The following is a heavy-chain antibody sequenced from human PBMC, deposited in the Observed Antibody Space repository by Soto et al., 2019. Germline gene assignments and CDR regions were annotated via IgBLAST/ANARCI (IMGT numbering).Heavy chain of an antibody. CDR1: GGSISSSSYY. V-gene: IGHV4-39*01. CDR2: IYYSGST. J-gene: IGHJ4*02. D-gene: IGHD6-19*01. CDR3: ARIPIIAVAPLDY. Sequence: QLQLQESGPGLVKPSETLSLTCTVSGGSISSSSYYWGWIRQPPGKGLEWIGSIYYSGSTYYNPSLTRRVTISVDTSKNQFSLKLSSVTAADTAVYYCARIPIIAVAPLDYWGQGTLVTVSS.